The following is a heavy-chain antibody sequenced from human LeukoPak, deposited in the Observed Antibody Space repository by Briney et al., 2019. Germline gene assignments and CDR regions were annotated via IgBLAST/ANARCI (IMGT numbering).Heavy chain of an antibody. V-gene: IGHV3-30*17. CDR2: ISYDGSNK. J-gene: IGHJ5*02. D-gene: IGHD6-6*01. CDR1: GFTFSSYA. Sequence: GSLGLSCAASGFTFSSYAMHWVRQAPGKGLEWVAVISYDGSNKYYADSVKGRFTISRDNSKNTLYLQMNSLRAEDTAVYYCARDRVADSSSSGVWFDPWGQGTLVTVSS. CDR3: ARDRVADSSSSGVWFDP.